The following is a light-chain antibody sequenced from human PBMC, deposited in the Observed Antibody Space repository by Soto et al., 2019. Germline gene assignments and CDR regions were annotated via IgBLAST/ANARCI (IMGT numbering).Light chain of an antibody. J-gene: IGKJ5*01. Sequence: EIVMTQSPVTLSVSPGERATLSCRASQSVNYRLAWYQQRPGQGPRLLIYDAFTRADGIPARFSGSGSGTEFTLTITSLQSEDLAVYYCQQYNNWPPITFGQGTRLDIK. CDR2: DAF. CDR3: QQYNNWPPIT. V-gene: IGKV3-15*01. CDR1: QSVNYR.